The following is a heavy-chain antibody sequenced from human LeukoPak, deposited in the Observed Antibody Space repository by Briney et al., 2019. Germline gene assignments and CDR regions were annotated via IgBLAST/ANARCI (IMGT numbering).Heavy chain of an antibody. V-gene: IGHV4-31*03. Sequence: SQTLSPTCPLSGGSPNSRASYWGWIRQHPGGGLDGIGFTYYSWTTYYNPSLKSRITLSLDTSKNQFSLRLSSVTAADTAVYYCARDNGDFRSIYYYMDVWGKGTTVTVSS. D-gene: IGHD2-8*01. CDR1: GGSPNSRASY. CDR2: TYYSWTT. CDR3: ARDNGDFRSIYYYMDV. J-gene: IGHJ6*03.